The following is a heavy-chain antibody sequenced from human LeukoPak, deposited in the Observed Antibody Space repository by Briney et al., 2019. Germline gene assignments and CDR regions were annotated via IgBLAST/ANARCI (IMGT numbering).Heavy chain of an antibody. CDR3: ARSRKNDCTSTSCYTDY. D-gene: IGHD2-2*02. CDR2: IYYSGST. CDR1: GGSISSSNYY. Sequence: SETLSLTCTVSGGSISSSNYYWGWIRQPLGKGLEWIGSIYYSGSTYYNPSLKSRGTISVDTSKNQFSLKLSSVTAADMAVYYCARSRKNDCTSTSCYTDYWGQGTLVTVSS. V-gene: IGHV4-39*01. J-gene: IGHJ4*02.